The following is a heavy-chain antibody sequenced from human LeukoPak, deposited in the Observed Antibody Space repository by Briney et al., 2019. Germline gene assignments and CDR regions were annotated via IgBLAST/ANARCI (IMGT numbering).Heavy chain of an antibody. CDR1: GLTFSSYA. CDR2: ISGSGGST. V-gene: IGHV3-23*01. D-gene: IGHD6-19*01. Sequence: GGSLRLSCAASGLTFSSYAMSWVRQAPGKGLEWVSGISGSGGSTHYADSVKGRFTISRDNSKNTLYLQMNSLRAEDTAVYHCAKNLRQWLVGPAPDWFDPWGQGTLVTVSS. J-gene: IGHJ5*02. CDR3: AKNLRQWLVGPAPDWFDP.